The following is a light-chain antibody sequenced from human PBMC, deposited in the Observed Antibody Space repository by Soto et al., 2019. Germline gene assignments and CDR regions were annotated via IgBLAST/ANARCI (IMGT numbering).Light chain of an antibody. J-gene: IGLJ1*01. V-gene: IGLV1-44*01. CDR2: DNH. CDR3: AAWEDNLNAFYV. Sequence: QSVLTQPRSVSGTPGQRVTISCSGSRSNIGSNTVNWYQDLPGTAPKLLVYDNHHRPSGVPDRFSGSKSGTSTSLASSGLQSEDEAEYYCAAWEDNLNAFYVFGTGTKVTV. CDR1: RSNIGSNT.